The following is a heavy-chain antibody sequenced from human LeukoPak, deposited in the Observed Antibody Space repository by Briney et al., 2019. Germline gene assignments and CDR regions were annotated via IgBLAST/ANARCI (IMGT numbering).Heavy chain of an antibody. J-gene: IGHJ4*02. Sequence: ASVKVSCKASGYTFTGYYMHWVRQAPGQGLEWMGWINPNSGGTNYAQKFQGRVTMTRDTSISTAYMELSRLRSDDTAVYYCARGPPNSAQWLVLGYFDYWGQGTLVTVSS. CDR1: GYTFTGYY. CDR3: ARGPPNSAQWLVLGYFDY. V-gene: IGHV1-2*02. CDR2: INPNSGGT. D-gene: IGHD6-19*01.